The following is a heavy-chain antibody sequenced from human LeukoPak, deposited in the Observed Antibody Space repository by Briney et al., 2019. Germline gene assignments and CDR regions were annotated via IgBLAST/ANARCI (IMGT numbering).Heavy chain of an antibody. CDR2: IYYNGIT. CDR3: ARAVRAGFDP. J-gene: IGHJ5*02. Sequence: MPSDTLSLTCTVSGGSISGYYWSWIRQSPGKGLEWIGYIYYNGITNYNPSLKSRVTISVDMSKIQFSLKLNSVTAADTAVYYCARAVRAGFDPWGQGTLVTVSS. CDR1: GGSISGYY. V-gene: IGHV4-59*01.